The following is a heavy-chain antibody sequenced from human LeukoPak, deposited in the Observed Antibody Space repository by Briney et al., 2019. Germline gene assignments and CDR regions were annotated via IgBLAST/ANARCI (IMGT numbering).Heavy chain of an antibody. Sequence: PSETLSHTCTFSLGSISRSGYFWGWIRQPPGKGLEFIGNIYHSGSTYYNPCLKSRVTISVDMSKNQFSLTLSSVTAADTAVYYCIRSHGAYWGQGTLVTVSS. J-gene: IGHJ4*02. CDR2: IYHSGST. V-gene: IGHV4-39*01. CDR1: LGSISRSGYF. D-gene: IGHD4-17*01. CDR3: IRSHGAY.